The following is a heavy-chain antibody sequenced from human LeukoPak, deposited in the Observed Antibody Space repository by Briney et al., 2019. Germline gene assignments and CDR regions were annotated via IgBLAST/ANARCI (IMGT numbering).Heavy chain of an antibody. Sequence: GASVTVSCKASGYTFTGYYMHWVRQAPAQGLEWMGGSKHKSGVTYYAQQFQGRVTMTRDTSISTAYMAVSSLRSDDTAVYYCARDFGRAYGDKFDYWGQGTVVTVSS. D-gene: IGHD4-17*01. CDR1: GYTFTGYY. CDR2: SKHKSGVT. J-gene: IGHJ4*02. V-gene: IGHV1-2*02. CDR3: ARDFGRAYGDKFDY.